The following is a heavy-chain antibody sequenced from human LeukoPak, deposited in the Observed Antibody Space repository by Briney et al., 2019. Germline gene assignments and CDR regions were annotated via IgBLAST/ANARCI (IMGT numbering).Heavy chain of an antibody. V-gene: IGHV4-59*11. CDR3: ARDEQPGDY. D-gene: IGHD6-13*01. CDR2: IFYSGSI. J-gene: IGHJ4*02. Sequence: PSETLSLTCTVSGGSISSHYWSWIRQPPGKGLEWIGNIFYSGSINYNPSLKSRVTISVDTSKNQFSLKLSSVTAADTAVYYCARDEQPGDYWGQGTLVTVSS. CDR1: GGSISSHY.